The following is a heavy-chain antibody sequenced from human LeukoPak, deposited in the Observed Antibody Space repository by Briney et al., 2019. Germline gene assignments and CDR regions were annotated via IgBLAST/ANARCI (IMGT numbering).Heavy chain of an antibody. J-gene: IGHJ4*02. CDR2: IKQDGSEK. CDR3: ARGCTNGVCPLFDY. Sequence: PGGSLRLSCAASGFTFSSYWISWVRQAPGKGLEWVANIKQDGSEKYYVDSVKGRFTISRDNAKNSLYLQMNSLRAEDTAVYYCARGCTNGVCPLFDYWGQGALVTVSS. V-gene: IGHV3-7*01. CDR1: GFTFSSYW. D-gene: IGHD2-8*01.